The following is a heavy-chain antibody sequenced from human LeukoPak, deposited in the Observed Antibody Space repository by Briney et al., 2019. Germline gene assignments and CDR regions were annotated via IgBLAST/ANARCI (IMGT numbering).Heavy chain of an antibody. D-gene: IGHD2-2*03. V-gene: IGHV1-8*01. CDR2: MNPNSGNT. J-gene: IGHJ4*02. CDR1: GYTFTSYD. Sequence: ASVKVSCKASGYTFTSYDINWVRQATGQGLEWMGWMNPNSGNTGYAQKFQGRVTMTRNTSISTAYMELSSLRSEDTAVYYCARVGGYCSSTSCRKFGVDYWGQGTLATVSS. CDR3: ARVGGYCSSTSCRKFGVDY.